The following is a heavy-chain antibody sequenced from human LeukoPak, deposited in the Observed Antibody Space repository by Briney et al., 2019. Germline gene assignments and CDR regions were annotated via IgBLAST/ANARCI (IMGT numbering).Heavy chain of an antibody. CDR3: ARGIVVVVAATTHFDY. CDR2: IYHSGST. J-gene: IGHJ4*02. D-gene: IGHD2-15*01. CDR1: GGSISSSNW. Sequence: SETLSLTCAVSGGSISSSNWWSWVRQPPGKGLEWIGEIYHSGSTNYSPSLKSRVTISVDKSKNQFSLKLSSVTAADTAVYYCARGIVVVVAATTHFDYWGQGTLVTVSS. V-gene: IGHV4-4*02.